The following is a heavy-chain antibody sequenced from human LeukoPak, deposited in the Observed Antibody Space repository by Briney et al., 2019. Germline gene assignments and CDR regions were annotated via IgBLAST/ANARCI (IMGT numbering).Heavy chain of an antibody. CDR3: ARGGITMIVEYYFDS. CDR1: GYTFITYG. D-gene: IGHD3-22*01. Sequence: ASVKVSCKASGYTFITYGISWVRQAPGHGLEWMGWISAYNGHTNYAQKLQGRVTMTTDTSTSTAYMELRSVRSDDTAVYYCARGGITMIVEYYFDSWGQGTLVTVSS. V-gene: IGHV1-18*01. J-gene: IGHJ4*02. CDR2: ISAYNGHT.